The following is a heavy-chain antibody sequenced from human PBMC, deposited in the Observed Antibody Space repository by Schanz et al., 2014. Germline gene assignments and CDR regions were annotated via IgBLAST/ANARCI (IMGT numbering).Heavy chain of an antibody. D-gene: IGHD6-13*01. Sequence: EVQLVESGGGLIQPGGSLRLSCAVSGFTVNTNYMSRVRQAPGKGLEWISSMYINSGSTQYADSVKGRFTISSDNSKNTVFLQMNSLGDEDTAVYYCAKDPHSSSWYGWFDPWGQGTLVTVSS. CDR3: AKDPHSSSWYGWFDP. CDR1: GFTVNTNY. V-gene: IGHV3-53*01. CDR2: MYINSGST. J-gene: IGHJ5*02.